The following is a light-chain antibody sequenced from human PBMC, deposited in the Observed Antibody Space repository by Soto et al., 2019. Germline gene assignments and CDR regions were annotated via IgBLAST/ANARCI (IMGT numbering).Light chain of an antibody. V-gene: IGLV2-14*01. CDR2: DVR. CDR3: RSHQTSTMLV. Sequence: QSALAQPASVSGSPGQSITISCTGTSSDVGAYNFVSWYHQHPGKVPKLMIFDVRHRPSGVSTRFSGSKSGNTASLTISGLQAGDGVFFSCRSHQTSTMLVFGIGTK. CDR1: SSDVGAYNF. J-gene: IGLJ1*01.